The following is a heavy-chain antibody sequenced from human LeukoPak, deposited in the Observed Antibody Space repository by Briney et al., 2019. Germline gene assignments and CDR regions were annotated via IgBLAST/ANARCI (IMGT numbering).Heavy chain of an antibody. CDR2: INHSGSA. D-gene: IGHD3-10*01. V-gene: IGHV4-34*01. Sequence: SETLSLTCAVYDGSFSSYYCSWIRQPPGKGLEWIGEINHSGSANYNPSLKSRVTILLDMSKNQFSLNLSSVTAADTAVYYCARRPRGVIIKTWFDSWGQGTLVTVSS. CDR3: ARRPRGVIIKTWFDS. J-gene: IGHJ5*01. CDR1: DGSFSSYY.